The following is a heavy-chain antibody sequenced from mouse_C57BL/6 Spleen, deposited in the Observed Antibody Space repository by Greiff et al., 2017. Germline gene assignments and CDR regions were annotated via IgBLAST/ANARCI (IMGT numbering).Heavy chain of an antibody. CDR1: GFTFSSYT. Sequence: EVMLVESGGGLVKPGGSLKLSCAASGFTFSSYTMSWVRQTPEKRLEWVATISGGGGNTYYPDSVKGRFTISRDNAKNTLYLQMSSLRSEDTALYYCARHGNYGFAYWGQGTLGTVSA. V-gene: IGHV5-9*01. J-gene: IGHJ3*01. D-gene: IGHD2-1*01. CDR2: ISGGGGNT. CDR3: ARHGNYGFAY.